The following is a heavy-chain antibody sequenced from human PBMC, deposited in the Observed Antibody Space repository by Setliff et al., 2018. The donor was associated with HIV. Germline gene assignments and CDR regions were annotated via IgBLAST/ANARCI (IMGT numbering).Heavy chain of an antibody. CDR3: ARVREEQLAPLPNWYFDL. V-gene: IGHV1-69*10. J-gene: IGHJ2*01. D-gene: IGHD6-6*01. CDR1: GGAFSSYA. CDR2: IIPILGIA. Sequence: ASVKVSCKASGGAFSSYAISWVRQAPGQGLGWMGGIIPILGIANYAQKFQGRVTITADKSTSTAYMELSSLRSEDTAVYYCARVREEQLAPLPNWYFDLWGRGTLVTVTS.